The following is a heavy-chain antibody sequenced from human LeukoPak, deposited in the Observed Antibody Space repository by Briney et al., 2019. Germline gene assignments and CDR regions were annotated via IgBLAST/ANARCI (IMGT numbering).Heavy chain of an antibody. CDR2: IYYSGSI. V-gene: IGHV4-39*07. D-gene: IGHD1-1*01. CDR3: ASRTGTTWGFDAIPKTGRADAFDI. J-gene: IGHJ3*02. CDR1: GGSISSYY. Sequence: SETLSLTCTVSGGSISSYYWGWIRQPPGKGLEWIGSIYYSGSIYYNPSLKSRVTISVDTSKNQFSLKLSSVTAADTAVYYCASRTGTTWGFDAIPKTGRADAFDIWGQGTMVTVSS.